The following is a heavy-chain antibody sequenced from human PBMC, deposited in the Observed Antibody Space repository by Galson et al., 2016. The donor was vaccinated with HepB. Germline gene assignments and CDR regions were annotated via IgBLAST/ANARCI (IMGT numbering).Heavy chain of an antibody. D-gene: IGHD2-21*01. V-gene: IGHV3-74*01. CDR1: GFTFSDYW. Sequence: SLRLSCAASGFTFSDYWIHWVRQAPGKGLVWVSHINGDGENKNYASIVKGRFTISRDSAKKMVYPRMSGLSADDTAVYYCARGIGVESKRALDHWGQGTLVTVSS. CDR3: ARGIGVESKRALDH. CDR2: INGDGENK. J-gene: IGHJ4*02.